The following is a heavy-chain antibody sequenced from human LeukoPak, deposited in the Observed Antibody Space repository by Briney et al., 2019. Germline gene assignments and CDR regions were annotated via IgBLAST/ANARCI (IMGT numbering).Heavy chain of an antibody. CDR2: IYYSGTT. V-gene: IGHV4-30-4*01. J-gene: IGHJ4*02. Sequence: SETLSLTCTVSGVSISSGDYYWSWIRQPPGKGLEWIGYIYYSGTTYYHPSLKSRVTISLDTSKNQFSLKLSSVTAADTAVYYCAKVGDAATLHFDYWGQGTLVTVSS. CDR1: GVSISSGDYY. CDR3: AKVGDAATLHFDY. D-gene: IGHD3-16*01.